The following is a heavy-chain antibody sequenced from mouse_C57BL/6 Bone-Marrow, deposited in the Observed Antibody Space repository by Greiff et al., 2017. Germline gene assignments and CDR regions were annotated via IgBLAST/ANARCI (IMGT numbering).Heavy chain of an antibody. V-gene: IGHV1-54*01. Sequence: QVQLKQSGAELVRPGTSVKVSCKASGYAFTNYLIEWVKQRPGQGLEWIGVINPGSGGTNYNEKFKGKATLTADKSSSTAYMQLSSLTSEDSAVYVCAREGNFTRVWFWGQGTLVTVSA. CDR3: AREGNFTRVWF. CDR2: INPGSGGT. J-gene: IGHJ3*01. CDR1: GYAFTNYL. D-gene: IGHD3-1*01.